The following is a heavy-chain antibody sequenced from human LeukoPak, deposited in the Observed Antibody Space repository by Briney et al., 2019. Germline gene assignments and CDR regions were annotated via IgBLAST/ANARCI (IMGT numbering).Heavy chain of an antibody. CDR3: ARQSQHSGYQAPDY. D-gene: IGHD5-12*01. CDR2: ISYSGGT. Sequence: KGLETLSLTCTVSGGSISSYYWSWIRQPPGKGLEWIGYISYSGGTNSNPSLKSRVTISVDTSKNQFSLRLTSVTAADTAVYYCARQSQHSGYQAPDYWGQGTLVTVSS. CDR1: GGSISSYY. J-gene: IGHJ4*02. V-gene: IGHV4-59*08.